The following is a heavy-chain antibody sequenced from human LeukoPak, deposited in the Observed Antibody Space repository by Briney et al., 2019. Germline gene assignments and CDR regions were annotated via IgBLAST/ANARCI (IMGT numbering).Heavy chain of an antibody. CDR1: GYTFTSYT. CDR3: ARGAGRVVGATLDY. J-gene: IGHJ4*02. CDR2: INAGNGNT. D-gene: IGHD1-26*01. Sequence: ASVTVSCTASGYTFTSYTMHWVRPAPGQRLEWMGWINAGNGNTKYSQKFQGRVTITRDTTASTAYMELSSLRSEDTAVYYCARGAGRVVGATLDYWGQGTLVTVSS. V-gene: IGHV1-3*01.